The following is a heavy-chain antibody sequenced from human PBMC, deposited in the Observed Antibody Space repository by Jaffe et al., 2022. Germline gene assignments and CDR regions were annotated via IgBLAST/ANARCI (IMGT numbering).Heavy chain of an antibody. D-gene: IGHD4-17*01. CDR2: IRSKANSYAT. Sequence: EVQLVESGGGLVQPGGSLKLSCAASGFTFSGSAMHWVRQASGKGLEWVGRIRSKANSYATAYAASVKGRFTISRDDSKNTAYLQMNSLKTEDTAVYYCTTRTVTTGSGYFDYWGQGTLVTVSS. V-gene: IGHV3-73*02. CDR1: GFTFSGSA. CDR3: TTRTVTTGSGYFDY. J-gene: IGHJ4*02.